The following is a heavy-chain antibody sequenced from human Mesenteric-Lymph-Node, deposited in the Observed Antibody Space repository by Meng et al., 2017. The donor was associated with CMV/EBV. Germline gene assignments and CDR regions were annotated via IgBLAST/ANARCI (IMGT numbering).Heavy chain of an antibody. CDR3: ARNGEQGGDWFDP. CDR1: GITLRSYW. Sequence: GEPLKISCAASGITLRSYWMHWVRQAPGKGLVWVSHISSDGSSTSYADSMKGRFTISRDNSKSTLFLQMNSLRPEDTAVYYCARNGEQGGDWFDPWGQGTLVTVSS. CDR2: ISSDGSST. D-gene: IGHD1-26*01. V-gene: IGHV3-74*01. J-gene: IGHJ5*02.